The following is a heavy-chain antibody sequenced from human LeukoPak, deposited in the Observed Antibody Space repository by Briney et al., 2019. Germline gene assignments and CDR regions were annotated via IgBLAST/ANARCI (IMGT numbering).Heavy chain of an antibody. J-gene: IGHJ4*02. CDR3: ARDLYYGSGSPLAY. V-gene: IGHV4-30-2*01. Sequence: SQTLSLTCTVSGASISSGTYYWSWIRQPPGKGLEWIGYISHSGSTFYNPSLKSRVTMSVDRSKNQFSLKLRSVTAADTAVYYCARDLYYGSGSPLAYWGQGTLVTVSS. D-gene: IGHD3-10*01. CDR1: GASISSGTYY. CDR2: ISHSGST.